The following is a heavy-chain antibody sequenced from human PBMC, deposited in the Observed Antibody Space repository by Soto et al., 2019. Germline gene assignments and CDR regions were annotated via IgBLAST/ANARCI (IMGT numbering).Heavy chain of an antibody. J-gene: IGHJ5*01. CDR3: ASMIGDPVLSFDS. D-gene: IGHD3-10*02. CDR2: IFYSRST. V-gene: IGHV4-59*01. Sequence: QVQLQESGPGLVKPSETLSLTCTVSGGSISSYYWSWIRQPPGKGLEWIGFIFYSRSTSYNPSLKRRVTISIDTSEYQFSLKLNSVTAADPAVYYCASMIGDPVLSFDSWGQGTLVAVSS. CDR1: GGSISSYY.